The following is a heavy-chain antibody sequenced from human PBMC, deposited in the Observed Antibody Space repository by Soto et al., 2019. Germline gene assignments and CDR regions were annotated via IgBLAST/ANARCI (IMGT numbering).Heavy chain of an antibody. CDR1: GFTFSSYW. CDR3: ARGTASGATYFDS. V-gene: IGHV3-7*03. CDR2: IKQDGSEK. D-gene: IGHD5-12*01. Sequence: GGSLRLSCAASGFTFSSYWMHWVRQAPGKGLEWVARIKQDGSEKFYVDSVKGRFTISRDNADMSLYLQVNSLRAEDTAVYYCARGTASGATYFDSWGQGTLVTVSS. J-gene: IGHJ4*02.